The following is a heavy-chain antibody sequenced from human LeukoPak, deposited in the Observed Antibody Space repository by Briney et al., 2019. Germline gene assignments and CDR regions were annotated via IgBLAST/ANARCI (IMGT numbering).Heavy chain of an antibody. J-gene: IGHJ6*02. CDR2: IIPIFGTA. V-gene: IGHV1-69*13. Sequence: ASVTVSCTASGYTFTSYGISWVRQAPGQGLEWMGGIIPIFGTANYAQKFQGRVTITADESTSTAYMELSSLRSEDTAVYYCARGPIVVVPNYYYGMDVWGQGTTVTVSS. CDR1: GYTFTSYG. CDR3: ARGPIVVVPNYYYGMDV. D-gene: IGHD2-2*01.